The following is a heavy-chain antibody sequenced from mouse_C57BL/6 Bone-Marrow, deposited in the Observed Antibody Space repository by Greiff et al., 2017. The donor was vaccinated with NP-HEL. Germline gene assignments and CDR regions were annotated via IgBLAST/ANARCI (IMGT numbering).Heavy chain of an antibody. CDR1: GYTFTSYW. CDR3: ARGDGYPHWYFDV. D-gene: IGHD2-3*01. V-gene: IGHV1-64*01. CDR2: IHPNSGST. J-gene: IGHJ1*03. Sequence: QVHVKQSGAELVKPGASVKLSCKASGYTFTSYWMHWVKQRPGQGLEWIGMIHPNSGSTNYNEKFKSKATLTVDKSSSTAYMQLSSLTSEDSAVYYCARGDGYPHWYFDVWGTGTTVTVSS.